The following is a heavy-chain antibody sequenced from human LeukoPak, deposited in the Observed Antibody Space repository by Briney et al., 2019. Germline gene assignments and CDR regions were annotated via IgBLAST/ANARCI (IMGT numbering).Heavy chain of an antibody. CDR3: AKVSTRAVAGIFDY. CDR2: ISGSGAIT. D-gene: IGHD6-19*01. Sequence: PGGSLRLSCAASGFAFKTYAMSWVRQAPGKGLEWVSTISGSGAITYYADSVKGRCTISRDNSENTLYLQMNSLRAEDTAVYYCAKVSTRAVAGIFDYWGQGTLVTVSS. CDR1: GFAFKTYA. V-gene: IGHV3-23*01. J-gene: IGHJ4*02.